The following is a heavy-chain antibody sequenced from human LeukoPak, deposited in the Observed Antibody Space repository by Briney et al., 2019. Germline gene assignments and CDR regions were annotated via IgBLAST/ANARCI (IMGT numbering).Heavy chain of an antibody. Sequence: ASVKVSCKASGYTFTSYYMHWVRQAPGQGLERMGIINPSGGSTSYAQKFQGRVTMTRDTSTSTVYMELSSLRSEDTAVYYCARDGGISSSWYGWHYWGQGTLVTVSS. D-gene: IGHD6-13*01. CDR2: INPSGGST. V-gene: IGHV1-46*01. CDR1: GYTFTSYY. CDR3: ARDGGISSSWYGWHY. J-gene: IGHJ4*02.